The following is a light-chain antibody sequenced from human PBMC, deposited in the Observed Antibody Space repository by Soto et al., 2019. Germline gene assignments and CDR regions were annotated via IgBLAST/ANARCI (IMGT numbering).Light chain of an antibody. V-gene: IGLV4-69*01. CDR2: LNSDGSH. CDR1: SGHSSYI. Sequence: QSVLTQSSSASASLGSSVKLTCTLSSGHSSYIIAWHQQQPEKGPRYLMKLNSDGSHSKGDGIPDRFSGSSSGAERYLTISSLQSEDEADYYCQTWGTDIVVFGGGTKLTVL. CDR3: QTWGTDIVV. J-gene: IGLJ2*01.